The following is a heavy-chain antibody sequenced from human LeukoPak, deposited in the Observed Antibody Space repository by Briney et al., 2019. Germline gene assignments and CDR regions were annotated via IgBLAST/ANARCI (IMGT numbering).Heavy chain of an antibody. V-gene: IGHV4-34*01. CDR1: GGSFSGYY. J-gene: IGHJ2*01. Sequence: SETLSLTCAVYGGSFSGYYWSWIRQPPGKGLEWIGEINHSGSTNYNPSPKSRVTISVDTSKNQFSLKLSSVTAADTAVYYCARAVYDILTGPNWYFDLWGRGTLVTVSS. CDR2: INHSGST. CDR3: ARAVYDILTGPNWYFDL. D-gene: IGHD3-9*01.